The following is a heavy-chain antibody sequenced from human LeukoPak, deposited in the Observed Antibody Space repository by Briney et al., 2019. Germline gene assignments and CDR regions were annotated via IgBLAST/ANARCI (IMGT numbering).Heavy chain of an antibody. J-gene: IGHJ4*02. V-gene: IGHV1-2*02. CDR1: GYTFTDYY. CDR2: INPNSGGT. D-gene: IGHD3-22*01. Sequence: GASVKVSCKTSGYTFTDYYIHWVRQAPGQGPEWMGWINPNSGGTNYAQKFQGRVTMTRDTSISTAYMELSRLRSDDTAVYYCARTQLKTYYYDSSGHFDYWGQGTLVTVSS. CDR3: ARTQLKTYYYDSSGHFDY.